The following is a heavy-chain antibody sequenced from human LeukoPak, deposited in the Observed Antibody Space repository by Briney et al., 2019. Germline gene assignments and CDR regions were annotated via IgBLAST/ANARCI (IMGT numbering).Heavy chain of an antibody. CDR3: TRAQRRGYSGYDLGY. D-gene: IGHD5-12*01. Sequence: GGSLRLSCTASGFTFGDYAMSWVRQAPGKGLEWVGFIRSKAYGGTTEYAASVKGRFTISRDDSKSIAYLQMNSLKTEGTAVYYCTRAQRRGYSGYDLGYWGQGTLVTVSS. CDR2: IRSKAYGGTT. J-gene: IGHJ4*02. V-gene: IGHV3-49*04. CDR1: GFTFGDYA.